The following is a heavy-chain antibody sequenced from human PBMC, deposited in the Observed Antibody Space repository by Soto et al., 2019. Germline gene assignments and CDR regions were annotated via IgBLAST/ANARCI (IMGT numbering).Heavy chain of an antibody. CDR3: ARQCRGVTCHWFVP. CDR2: IYYSGST. CDR1: GCSISSYY. J-gene: IGHJ5*02. Sequence: PPETLSLTCTVSGCSISSYYWSWIRQPPGKGLEWIGYIYYSGSTYYNPSLKSRVTISVDTSKNQFSLTLTSVTAADTAVYYCARQCRGVTCHWFVPWGQGTMVTVSS. V-gene: IGHV4-59*08. D-gene: IGHD2-15*01.